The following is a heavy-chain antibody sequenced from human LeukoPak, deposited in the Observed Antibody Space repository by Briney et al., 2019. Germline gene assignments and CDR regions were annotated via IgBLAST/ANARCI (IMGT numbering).Heavy chain of an antibody. J-gene: IGHJ2*01. CDR3: ARPKITGTTVGYFDL. V-gene: IGHV4-59*08. D-gene: IGHD1-7*01. Sequence: SETLSLTCTVSNGSISSFYWTWIRQPPGKGLEWIGYIYYTGSTNYIPSPRSRVTISVDTSQNQFSLKLSSVTAADTAVYYCARPKITGTTVGYFDLWGRGTLVTVSS. CDR2: IYYTGST. CDR1: NGSISSFY.